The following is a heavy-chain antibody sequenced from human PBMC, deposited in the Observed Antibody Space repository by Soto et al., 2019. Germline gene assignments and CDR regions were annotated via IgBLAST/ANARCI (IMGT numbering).Heavy chain of an antibody. CDR3: ARDPKGSNYPYYYYGLDV. Sequence: QVHLGQSDGAEVKQPGASVKVSCKASGYTFTNYYMHWVRQAPGRGLEWMGMINPSGGSTSYAQKFQDRVTMTRDTSTSTVYMELSSLRSEDTAVYYCARDPKGSNYPYYYYGLDVWGQGTTVAVSS. J-gene: IGHJ6*02. CDR1: GYTFTNYY. V-gene: IGHV1-46*01. CDR2: INPSGGST. D-gene: IGHD4-4*01.